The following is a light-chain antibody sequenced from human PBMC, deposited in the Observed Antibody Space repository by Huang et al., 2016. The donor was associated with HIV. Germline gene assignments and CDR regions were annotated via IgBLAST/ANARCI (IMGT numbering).Light chain of an antibody. CDR2: GAS. V-gene: IGKV3-15*01. J-gene: IGKJ5*01. Sequence: EIVMTQSPATLSVSPGERATLSCRASQSVSNNLAWYQQKPGQAPRLLVYGASTRATGNPARFSGSGSGTEFTLTISSLQSEDFAVYYCQQYNNWPPDTFGQGTRLEIK. CDR1: QSVSNN. CDR3: QQYNNWPPDT.